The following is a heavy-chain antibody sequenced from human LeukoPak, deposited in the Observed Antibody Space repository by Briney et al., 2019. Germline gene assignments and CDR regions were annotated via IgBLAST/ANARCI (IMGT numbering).Heavy chain of an antibody. D-gene: IGHD3-3*01. CDR2: IYYSGST. V-gene: IGHV4-31*03. J-gene: IGHJ5*02. CDR3: AREAPFWSGYYSENWFDP. Sequence: PSETLSLTCTVSGGSISSGGYYWSWIRQHPGKGLEWIGYIYYSGSTYYNPSLKSRVTISVDTSKNQFSLKLSSVTAADMAVYYCAREAPFWSGYYSENWFDPWGQGTLVTVSS. CDR1: GGSISSGGYY.